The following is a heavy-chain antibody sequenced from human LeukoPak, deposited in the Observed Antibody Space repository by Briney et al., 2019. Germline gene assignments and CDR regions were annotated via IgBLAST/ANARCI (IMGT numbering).Heavy chain of an antibody. CDR1: GFTFSSYS. V-gene: IGHV3-21*01. Sequence: GGSLRLSCAASGFTFSSYSMNWVRQAPGKGLEWVSSISRSSRSSTYMYYADSVKGRFTISRDNAKNSLYLQMNSLRVEDTAVYYCVRDDGAYYQHSMDVWGKGTTVTVSS. CDR2: ISRSSRSSTYM. CDR3: VRDDGAYYQHSMDV. J-gene: IGHJ6*03. D-gene: IGHD3-16*01.